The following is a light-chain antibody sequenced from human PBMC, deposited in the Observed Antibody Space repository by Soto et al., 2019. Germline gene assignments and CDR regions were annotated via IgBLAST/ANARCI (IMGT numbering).Light chain of an antibody. Sequence: AIQMTQSPSSLSASLGDRVTITCRASQGIRNDLGWYQQKPGKAPRLLIYAASSLKSQVQSKFSGSGYDTDFTITISSRQPEDFATYYCLQDYSYPWTFGKGTQVAI. CDR2: AAS. CDR1: QGIRND. J-gene: IGKJ1*01. V-gene: IGKV1-6*01. CDR3: LQDYSYPWT.